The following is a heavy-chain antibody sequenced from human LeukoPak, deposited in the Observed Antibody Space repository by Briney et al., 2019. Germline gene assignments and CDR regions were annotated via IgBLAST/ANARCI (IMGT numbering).Heavy chain of an antibody. CDR2: INHSGST. Sequence: PSETLPLTCAVYGGSFSGYYWSWIRQPPGKGLEWIGEINHSGSTNYNPSLKSRVTISVDTSKNQFSLKLSSVTAADTAVYYCARGYSRMASYFAVWGQGTLVTVSS. CDR1: GGSFSGYY. J-gene: IGHJ4*02. D-gene: IGHD1-26*01. CDR3: ARGYSRMASYFAV. V-gene: IGHV4-34*01.